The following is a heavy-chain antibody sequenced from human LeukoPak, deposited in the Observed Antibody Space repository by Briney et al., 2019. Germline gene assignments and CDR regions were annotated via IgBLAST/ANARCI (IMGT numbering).Heavy chain of an antibody. CDR2: INHSGST. CDR3: AREGQWLVPYFDY. Sequence: PSETLSLTCAVYGGSFSGYYWSWIRQPPGKGLEWIGEINHSGSTHYNPSLKGRVTISVDTSKNQFSLKLSSVTAADTAVYYCAREGQWLVPYFDYWGQGTLVTVSS. CDR1: GGSFSGYY. V-gene: IGHV4-34*01. D-gene: IGHD6-19*01. J-gene: IGHJ4*02.